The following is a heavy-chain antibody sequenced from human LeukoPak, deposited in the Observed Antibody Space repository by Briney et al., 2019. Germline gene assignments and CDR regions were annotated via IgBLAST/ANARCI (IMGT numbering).Heavy chain of an antibody. CDR1: GFSFSTNW. D-gene: IGHD6-13*01. Sequence: GGSLRLSCAASGFSFSTNWMTWVRQAPGKGLEWVANIKYDGSEKYYADSVKGRFTFSRDNARNSLYLQMNSLRAEDTAVYYCAKDRYSSSWKDPWGQGTLVTVSS. CDR3: AKDRYSSSWKDP. J-gene: IGHJ5*02. V-gene: IGHV3-7*01. CDR2: IKYDGSEK.